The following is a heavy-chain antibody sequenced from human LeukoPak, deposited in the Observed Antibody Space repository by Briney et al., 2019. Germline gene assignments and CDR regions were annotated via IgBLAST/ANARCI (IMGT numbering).Heavy chain of an antibody. D-gene: IGHD2-15*01. CDR2: ISWNSGSI. CDR1: GFTFDDYA. J-gene: IGHJ4*02. Sequence: PGRSLRLSCAASGFTFDDYAMHWVRQAPGKGLEWVSGISWNSGSIGYADSVKGRFTISRDNAKNSLYLQMNSLRAEDTALYYCAKDMRDCSGGSCYSTYFDYWGQGTLVTVSS. CDR3: AKDMRDCSGGSCYSTYFDY. V-gene: IGHV3-9*01.